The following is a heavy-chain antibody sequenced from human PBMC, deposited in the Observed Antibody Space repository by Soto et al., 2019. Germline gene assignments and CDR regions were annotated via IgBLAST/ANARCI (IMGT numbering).Heavy chain of an antibody. V-gene: IGHV3-23*01. D-gene: IGHD6-6*01. CDR1: GFIFSNYA. CDR2: ISGSGSTT. J-gene: IGHJ4*02. CDR3: VREASSTGLHLDH. Sequence: PGGSLRLSCAASGFIFSNYAMSWVRQAPGKGLEWVSFISGSGSTTYYADSVKGRFTISRGNSKNMLYVQMNSLRAEDAAVYYCVREASSTGLHLDHWGRGTLVTVSS.